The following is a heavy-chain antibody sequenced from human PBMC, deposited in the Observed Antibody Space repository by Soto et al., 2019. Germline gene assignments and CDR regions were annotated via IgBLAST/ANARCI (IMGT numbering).Heavy chain of an antibody. J-gene: IGHJ1*01. Sequence: PGGSLRLSCAASGFTFSSYAMSWVRQAPGKGLEWVSAISGSGGSTYYADSVKGRFTISRDNSKNTLYLQMNSLRAEDTAVYYCARASVVAVAGEYFQHWGQGTLVTVSS. D-gene: IGHD6-19*01. CDR1: GFTFSSYA. V-gene: IGHV3-23*01. CDR2: ISGSGGST. CDR3: ARASVVAVAGEYFQH.